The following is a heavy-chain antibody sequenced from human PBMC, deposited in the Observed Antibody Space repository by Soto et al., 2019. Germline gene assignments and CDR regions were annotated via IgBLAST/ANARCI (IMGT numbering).Heavy chain of an antibody. CDR1: GFIFDDYA. Sequence: EVQLVESGGGLAQPGRSLRLSCAASGFIFDDYAMHWVRQAPGKGLEWVSGISWESGSIPYADSVKGRVTISRDNAKNSLYLQMNSLRVEDTALYYCAKDMFSTSSAATFDYWGQGILVTVSS. V-gene: IGHV3-9*01. CDR3: AKDMFSTSSAATFDY. J-gene: IGHJ4*02. D-gene: IGHD6-6*01. CDR2: ISWESGSI.